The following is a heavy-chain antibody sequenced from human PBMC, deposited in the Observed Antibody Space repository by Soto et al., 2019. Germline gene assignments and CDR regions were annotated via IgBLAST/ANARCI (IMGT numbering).Heavy chain of an antibody. CDR1: GGTFSSYA. CDR3: ARSTGGGMKYYYGMDV. D-gene: IGHD2-8*02. J-gene: IGHJ6*02. V-gene: IGHV1-69*13. CDR2: IIPIFGTA. Sequence: AASVKVSCKASGGTFSSYAISWVRQAPGQGLEWMGGIIPIFGTANYAQKFQGRVTITADESTSTAYMELSSLRSEDAAVYYCARSTGGGMKYYYGMDVWGQGTTVTVS.